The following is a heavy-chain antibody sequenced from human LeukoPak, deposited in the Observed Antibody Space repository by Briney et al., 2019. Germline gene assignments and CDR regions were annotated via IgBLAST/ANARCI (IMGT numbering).Heavy chain of an antibody. V-gene: IGHV3-20*04. Sequence: PGGSLRLSCAASGFTFDDYGMSWVRQAPGKGLQWVSGISWNSGSIGYADSVKGRFTISRDNAKNSLYLQMNSLRAEDTAVYYCARFPGRNYYDSSGFDYWGQGTLVTVSS. CDR1: GFTFDDYG. J-gene: IGHJ4*02. CDR2: ISWNSGSI. CDR3: ARFPGRNYYDSSGFDY. D-gene: IGHD3-22*01.